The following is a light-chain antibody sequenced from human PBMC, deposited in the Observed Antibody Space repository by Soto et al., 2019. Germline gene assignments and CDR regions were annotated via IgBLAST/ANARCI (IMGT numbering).Light chain of an antibody. V-gene: IGKV1-5*03. CDR1: RNIGNW. CDR2: KAS. Sequence: DIQMTQSPYTLSASVRDRVTITCRASRNIGNWLAWYQQKPGTAPKLLIYKASALESGAPSRFSGSGFGTEFSLTTSGLQADGSATYHCHQYNSFPWAFGQGTRVEVK. CDR3: HQYNSFPWA. J-gene: IGKJ1*01.